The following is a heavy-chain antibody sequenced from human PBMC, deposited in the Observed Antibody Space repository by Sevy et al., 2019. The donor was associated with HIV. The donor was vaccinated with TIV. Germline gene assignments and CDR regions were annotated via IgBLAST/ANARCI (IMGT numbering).Heavy chain of an antibody. CDR3: ARVSLGLGYYYYYMDV. CDR2: ISSSSSTI. J-gene: IGHJ6*03. V-gene: IGHV3-48*02. Sequence: GGSLRLSCAASGFTFSSYSMNWVRQAPGKGLEWVSYISSSSSTIYYADSVKGRFTISRDNAKNSLYLQMNSLRDEDTAVYYCARVSLGLGYYYYYMDVWGEGTTVTVSS. D-gene: IGHD3-16*01. CDR1: GFTFSSYS.